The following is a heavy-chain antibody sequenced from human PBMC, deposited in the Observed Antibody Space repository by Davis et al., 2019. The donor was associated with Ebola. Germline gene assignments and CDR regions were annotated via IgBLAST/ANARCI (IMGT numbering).Heavy chain of an antibody. CDR2: ISGTGDST. CDR3: SKRIKAGAGAPSDY. J-gene: IGHJ4*02. CDR1: GFSLSSHV. Sequence: GESLKISCAASGFSLSSHVMRWVRRAPGKGLEWVSTISGTGDSTDYADSVKGRFTISRDNSKNTLYLQMNSLRADDTAIYYCSKRIKAGAGAPSDYWGQGTLVTVSS. D-gene: IGHD6-13*01. V-gene: IGHV3-23*01.